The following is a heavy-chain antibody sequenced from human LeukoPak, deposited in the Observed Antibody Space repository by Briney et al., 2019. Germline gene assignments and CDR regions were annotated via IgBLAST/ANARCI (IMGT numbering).Heavy chain of an antibody. V-gene: IGHV3-23*01. CDR1: GFTFSSYS. D-gene: IGHD6-19*01. J-gene: IGHJ4*02. CDR3: AKDRRGAMAVDYFDY. CDR2: VSPSGDGT. Sequence: PGGSLRLSCAASGFTFSSYSMNWVRQAPGKGLEWVSAVSPSGDGTYYADSVKGRFTISRDNSKNTLYLHMNSLRAEDTAVYYCAKDRRGAMAVDYFDYWGQGTLVTVSS.